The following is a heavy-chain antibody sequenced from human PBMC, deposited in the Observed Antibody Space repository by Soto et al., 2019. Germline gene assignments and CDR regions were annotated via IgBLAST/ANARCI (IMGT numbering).Heavy chain of an antibody. CDR3: ARATYYYDRSGYLYHFDY. CDR2: IYYTGST. CDR1: SGSISTYY. D-gene: IGHD3-22*01. Sequence: PSDTLSLTCTVSSGSISTYYWSWIGQRPGKGLEWIGYIYYTGSTNYNPSLKSRVTISVDTSKNQFSLKLSSVTAADTAVYCCARATYYYDRSGYLYHFDYWGQGTLVTVSS. J-gene: IGHJ4*02. V-gene: IGHV4-59*01.